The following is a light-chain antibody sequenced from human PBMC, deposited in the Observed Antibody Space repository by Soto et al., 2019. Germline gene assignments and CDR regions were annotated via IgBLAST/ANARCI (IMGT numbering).Light chain of an antibody. CDR3: LQGKTWPYT. Sequence: DVVMTQSPLSQPVTLGQPASISCRSSQSLVHRDGNTYLSWFQQRPGQSPRRLIYRVSNRDSGVPDRFGGSGSGTDFTLKISRVEAEDGGVYYCLQGKTWPYTFGQGTKLEIK. CDR1: QSLVHRDGNTY. CDR2: RVS. V-gene: IGKV2-30*02. J-gene: IGKJ2*01.